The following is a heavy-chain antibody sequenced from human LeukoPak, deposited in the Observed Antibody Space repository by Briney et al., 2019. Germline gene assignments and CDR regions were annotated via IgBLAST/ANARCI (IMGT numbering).Heavy chain of an antibody. J-gene: IGHJ6*02. CDR1: GDSISSGGYS. CDR2: ISHSGST. V-gene: IGHV4-30-2*01. Sequence: SQTLSLTCAVSGDSISSGGYSWSWIRQPPGKGLEWIGYISHSGSTYYNPSLKSRVTISVDRSKNQFSLKLSSVTAADTAVYYCARGGTVASYYYYTMDVWGQGTTVTASS. CDR3: ARGGTVASYYYYTMDV. D-gene: IGHD4-23*01.